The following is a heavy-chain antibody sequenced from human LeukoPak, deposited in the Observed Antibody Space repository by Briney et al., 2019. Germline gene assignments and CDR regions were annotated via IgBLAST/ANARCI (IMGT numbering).Heavy chain of an antibody. Sequence: PSQTLSLTCAVSGGSISSGGYSWSWIRQPPGKGLEWIGYIYHSGSTYYNPSLKSRVTISVDRSKNQFSLKLSSVTAADTAVYYCARRIRGCSSTSCYWGHAFDIWGQGTMVTVSS. CDR1: GGSISSGGYS. J-gene: IGHJ3*02. V-gene: IGHV4-30-2*01. CDR2: IYHSGST. D-gene: IGHD2-2*01. CDR3: ARRIRGCSSTSCYWGHAFDI.